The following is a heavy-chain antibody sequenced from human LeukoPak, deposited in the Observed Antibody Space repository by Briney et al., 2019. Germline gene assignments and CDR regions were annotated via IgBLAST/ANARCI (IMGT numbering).Heavy chain of an antibody. CDR1: GGTFSSYA. V-gene: IGHV1-69*01. Sequence: ASVKVSCKASGGTFSSYAISWVRQAPGQGLEWMGGIIPIFGTANYAQKFQGRVTITADESTSTAYMELSSLRSEDTAVYYCARGYLGNWNYPLRGYYYYMDVWGKGTTVTVSS. J-gene: IGHJ6*03. D-gene: IGHD1-7*01. CDR2: IIPIFGTA. CDR3: ARGYLGNWNYPLRGYYYYMDV.